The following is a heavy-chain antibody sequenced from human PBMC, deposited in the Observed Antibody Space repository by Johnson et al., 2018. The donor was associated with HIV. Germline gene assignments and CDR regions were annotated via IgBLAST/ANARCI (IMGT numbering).Heavy chain of an antibody. CDR2: ITWNGGST. J-gene: IGHJ3*02. D-gene: IGHD6-19*01. CDR3: AKDLEEGQQWLIGAFDI. CDR1: GFTFDDYT. V-gene: IGHV3-43*01. Sequence: VQLVESGGVVVQPGGSLRLSCAASGFTFDDYTMHWVRQAPGKGLEWVSLITWNGGSTYYADFVKGRFTISRDSSKNTLYLEMNSLRAEDTAVYYCAKDLEEGQQWLIGAFDIWGQGTMVTVSS.